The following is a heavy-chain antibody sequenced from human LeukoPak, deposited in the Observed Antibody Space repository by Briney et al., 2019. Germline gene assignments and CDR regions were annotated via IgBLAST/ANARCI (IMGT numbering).Heavy chain of an antibody. V-gene: IGHV3-23*01. D-gene: IGHD3-3*01. Sequence: GGSLRLSCAASGFTFSSYAMSWVRQAPGKGLEWVSAISGSGGSTYYADSVKGRFTISRDNSKNTLYLQMNSLRAEDTAVYYCAKDRCTIFGVVITLDYWGQGTLVTVSS. CDR2: ISGSGGST. J-gene: IGHJ4*02. CDR1: GFTFSSYA. CDR3: AKDRCTIFGVVITLDY.